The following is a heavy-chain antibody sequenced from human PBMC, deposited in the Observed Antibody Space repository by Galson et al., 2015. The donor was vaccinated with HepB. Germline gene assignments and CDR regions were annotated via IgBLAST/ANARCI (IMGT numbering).Heavy chain of an antibody. V-gene: IGHV3-9*01. CDR2: ISWNSGSI. Sequence: SLRLSCAASGFTFDDYAMHWVRQAPGKGLEWVSGISWNSGSIGYADSVKGRFTISRDNAKNSLYLQMNSLRAEDTALYYCAKDIGWELLTHFDYWGQGTLVTVSS. D-gene: IGHD1-26*01. CDR3: AKDIGWELLTHFDY. J-gene: IGHJ4*02. CDR1: GFTFDDYA.